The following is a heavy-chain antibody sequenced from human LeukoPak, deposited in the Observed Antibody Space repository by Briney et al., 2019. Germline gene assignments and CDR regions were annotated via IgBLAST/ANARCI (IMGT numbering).Heavy chain of an antibody. CDR2: IYHSGST. V-gene: IGHV4-30-2*01. Sequence: SETLSLTCAVPGGSISSGGYSWSWIRQPPGKGLEWVGYIYHSGSTYYNPSLRSRVTISVDRSKNQFSLKLSSVTAADTAVYYCARTILGVAKQPYWFDPWGQGTLVTVSS. J-gene: IGHJ5*02. CDR1: GGSISSGGYS. CDR3: ARTILGVAKQPYWFDP. D-gene: IGHD3-3*01.